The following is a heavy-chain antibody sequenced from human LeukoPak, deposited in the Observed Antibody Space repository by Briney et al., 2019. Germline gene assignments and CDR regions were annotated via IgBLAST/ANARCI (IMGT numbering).Heavy chain of an antibody. J-gene: IGHJ6*02. CDR3: ATKIYSHRSRAYYYYGMDV. V-gene: IGHV1-24*01. CDR1: GYTLTELS. CDR2: FDPEDGET. D-gene: IGHD2-21*01. Sequence: ASVKVSCKVSGYTLTELSMHWVRQAPGKGLEWMGGFDPEDGETIYAQKFQGRVTMTEDTSTDTAYMELSSLRSEDTAEYYCATKIYSHRSRAYYYYGMDVWGQGTTVTVSS.